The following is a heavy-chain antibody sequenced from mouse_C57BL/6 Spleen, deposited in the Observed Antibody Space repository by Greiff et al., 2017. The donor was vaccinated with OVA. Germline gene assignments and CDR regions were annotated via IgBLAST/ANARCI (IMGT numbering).Heavy chain of an antibody. D-gene: IGHD1-1*01. V-gene: IGHV5-9*01. Sequence: EVKLQESGGGLVKPGGSLKLSCAASGFTFSSYTMSWVRQTPEKRLEWVATISGGGGNTYYPDSVKGRFTISRDNAKNTLYLQMSSLRSEDTALYYCAIYGSSPDYYAMDYWGQGTSVTVSS. CDR1: GFTFSSYT. J-gene: IGHJ4*01. CDR2: ISGGGGNT. CDR3: AIYGSSPDYYAMDY.